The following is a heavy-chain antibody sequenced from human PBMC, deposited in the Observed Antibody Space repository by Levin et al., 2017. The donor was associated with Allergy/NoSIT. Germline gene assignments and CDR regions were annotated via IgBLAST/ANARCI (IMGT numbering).Heavy chain of an antibody. CDR2: IRSKSYGGTT. Sequence: GGSLRLSCTASGFSFGGYTMSWVRQAPGKGLEWVGFIRSKSYGGTTEYAASVKGRFTISREDSKSIAYLEMNSLKSEDTSVYYCTRDHGSGSGWFIDNWGQGTLVTVSS. V-gene: IGHV3-49*04. CDR1: GFSFGGYT. CDR3: TRDHGSGSGWFIDN. D-gene: IGHD6-19*01. J-gene: IGHJ4*02.